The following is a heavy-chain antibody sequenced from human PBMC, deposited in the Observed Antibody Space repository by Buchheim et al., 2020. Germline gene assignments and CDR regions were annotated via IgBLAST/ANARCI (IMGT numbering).Heavy chain of an antibody. J-gene: IGHJ4*02. CDR1: GFTFISYA. CDR3: AKGRRILYSNARSYFDY. V-gene: IGHV3-23*01. CDR2: ISGSGGST. D-gene: IGHD2-8*01. Sequence: EVQLLESGGGLVQPGGSLRLSCAASGFTFISYAMSWVRQAPGKGLEWVSAISGSGGSTYYADSVKGRFTISRDNSKNTLYLQMNSLRAEDTAVYYCAKGRRILYSNARSYFDYWGQGTL.